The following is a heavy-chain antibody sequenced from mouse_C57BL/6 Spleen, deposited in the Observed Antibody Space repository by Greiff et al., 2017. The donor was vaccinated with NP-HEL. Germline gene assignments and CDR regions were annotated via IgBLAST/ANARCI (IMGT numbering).Heavy chain of an antibody. CDR1: GFTFSDYG. D-gene: IGHD2-4*01. CDR3: ASRLRLYAMDY. Sequence: DVMLVESGGGLVKPGGSLKLSCAASGFTFSDYGMHWVRQAPEKGLEWVAYISSGSSTIYYADTVKGRFTISRDNAKNTLFLQMTSLRSEDTAMYYCASRLRLYAMDYWGQGTSVTVSS. J-gene: IGHJ4*01. V-gene: IGHV5-17*01. CDR2: ISSGSSTI.